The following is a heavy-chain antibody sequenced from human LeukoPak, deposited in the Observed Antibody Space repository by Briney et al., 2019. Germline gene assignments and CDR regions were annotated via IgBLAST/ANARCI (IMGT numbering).Heavy chain of an antibody. D-gene: IGHD6-13*01. CDR1: GGSFSGYY. CDR3: ARAGKYSSSWYRSAYYYYGMDA. J-gene: IGHJ6*02. V-gene: IGHV4-34*01. Sequence: PSETLSLTCAVYGGSFSGYYWSWIRQPPGKGLEWIGEINHSGSTNYNPSLKGRVTISVDTSKNQFSLKLSSVTAADTAVYYCARAGKYSSSWYRSAYYYYGMDAWGQGTTVTVSS. CDR2: INHSGST.